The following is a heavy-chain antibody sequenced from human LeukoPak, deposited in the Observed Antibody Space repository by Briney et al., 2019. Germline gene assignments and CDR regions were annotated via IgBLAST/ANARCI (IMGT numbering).Heavy chain of an antibody. D-gene: IGHD1-26*01. V-gene: IGHV1-2*02. CDR2: INPNSGGT. CDR1: GYSFTDYY. Sequence: ASVKVSCKTSGYSFTDYYMHWVRQAPGQGLEWMGWINPNSGGTSTAQKFQGRITMTRDTSITTVYMEVSWLTSDDTAIYYYARADRLDGSPYLIGPWGQGTLVTVSS. J-gene: IGHJ5*02. CDR3: ARADRLDGSPYLIGP.